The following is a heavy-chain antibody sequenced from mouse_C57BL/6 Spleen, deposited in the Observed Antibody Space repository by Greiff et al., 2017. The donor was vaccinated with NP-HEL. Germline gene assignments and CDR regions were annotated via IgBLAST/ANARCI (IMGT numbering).Heavy chain of an antibody. V-gene: IGHV5-16*01. CDR3: ARETTAYYFDY. J-gene: IGHJ2*01. CDR1: GFTFSDYY. CDR2: INYDGSST. Sequence: EVKLMESEGGLVQPGSSMKLSCTASGFTFSDYYMAWVRQVPEKGLEWVANINYDGSSTYYLDTLKSRFIITRDNAKNIRYLQLSSLKSEDTATYYCARETTAYYFDYWGQGTTLTVSS. D-gene: IGHD1-2*01.